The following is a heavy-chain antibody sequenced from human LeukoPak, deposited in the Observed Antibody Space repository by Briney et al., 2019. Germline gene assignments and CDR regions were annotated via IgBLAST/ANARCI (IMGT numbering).Heavy chain of an antibody. V-gene: IGHV4-59*11. CDR1: GGSISSHY. CDR2: IYYSGSA. Sequence: SETLSLTCTVSGGSISSHYWSWIRQPPGKGLEWIGYIYYSGSANYNPSLKSRFTISIDTSKNQFSLKVNSVTAADTAMYYCARGRVSMGWFDPWGQGTLVTVSS. J-gene: IGHJ5*02. D-gene: IGHD2/OR15-2a*01. CDR3: ARGRVSMGWFDP.